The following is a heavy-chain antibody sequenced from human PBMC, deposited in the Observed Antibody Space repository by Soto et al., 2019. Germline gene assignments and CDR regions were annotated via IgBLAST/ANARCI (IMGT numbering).Heavy chain of an antibody. CDR1: GFTFSSYG. D-gene: IGHD2-15*01. CDR3: ARASIGDGGSFDP. Sequence: QVQLVESGGGVVQPGRSLRLSCAASGFTFSSYGMHWVRQAPGKGLEWVAVIWYDGSNKYYADSVKGRFTISRDNSENTLYLQMNSLRAEDTAVYYCARASIGDGGSFDPWGQGTLVTVSS. J-gene: IGHJ5*02. V-gene: IGHV3-33*01. CDR2: IWYDGSNK.